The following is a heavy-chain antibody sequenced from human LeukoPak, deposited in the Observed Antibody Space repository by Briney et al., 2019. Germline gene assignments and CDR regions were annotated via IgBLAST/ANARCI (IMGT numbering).Heavy chain of an antibody. CDR3: ARGINYGHAFDI. V-gene: IGHV1-69*05. D-gene: IGHD4-17*01. CDR1: GGTFSSYA. J-gene: IGHJ3*02. CDR2: IIPIFGTA. Sequence: SVKVSCKASGGTFSSYAISWVRQAPGQGLEWMGRIIPIFGTANYAQKFQGRGTITTDESTSTAYMELSSLRSEDTAVYYCARGINYGHAFDIWGQGTMVTVSS.